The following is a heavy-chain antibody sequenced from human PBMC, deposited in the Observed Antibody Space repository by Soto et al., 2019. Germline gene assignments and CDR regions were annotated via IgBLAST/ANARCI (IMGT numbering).Heavy chain of an antibody. Sequence: QVQLRESGSGLVKPSQTLSLTCSVSGASVTRDGNCWTWIRQPPGKGLEFVASIYHGGSTFYNPSLWSRVTISLDRSKNQFSLKLTSVTAADTAVYYCAIEVDGYSQFADWGQGTLGTVSS. CDR3: AIEVDGYSQFAD. D-gene: IGHD4-4*01. CDR2: IYHGGST. J-gene: IGHJ4*02. CDR1: GASVTRDGNC. V-gene: IGHV4-30-2*01.